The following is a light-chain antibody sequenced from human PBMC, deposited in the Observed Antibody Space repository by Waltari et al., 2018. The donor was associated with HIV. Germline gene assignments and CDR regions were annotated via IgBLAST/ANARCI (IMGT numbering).Light chain of an antibody. CDR3: YSYTSTTSLSV. CDR1: SNDIGGYNY. CDR2: AVT. Sequence: QSALTQPASVSGSPGQSITISCSGTSNDIGGYNYVSWYQQHPGRAPKLIIYAVTSRLSGVSDRFSGSKSGNTASLTISGLQAEDEADYYCYSYTSTTSLSVFGTGTRVSVL. V-gene: IGLV2-14*01. J-gene: IGLJ1*01.